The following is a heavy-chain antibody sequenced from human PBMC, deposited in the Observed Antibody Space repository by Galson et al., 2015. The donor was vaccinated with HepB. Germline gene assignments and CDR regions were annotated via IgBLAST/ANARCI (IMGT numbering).Heavy chain of an antibody. CDR1: GFTFSSYA. Sequence: SLRLSCAASGFTFSSYAMHWVRQAPGKGLEWVAVISYDGSNKYYADSVKGRFTISRDNSKNTLYLQMNSLRAEDTAVYYCARDGPFIVVVPAAIFDYWGQGTLVTVSS. CDR2: ISYDGSNK. J-gene: IGHJ4*02. D-gene: IGHD2-2*01. CDR3: ARDGPFIVVVPAAIFDY. V-gene: IGHV3-30-3*01.